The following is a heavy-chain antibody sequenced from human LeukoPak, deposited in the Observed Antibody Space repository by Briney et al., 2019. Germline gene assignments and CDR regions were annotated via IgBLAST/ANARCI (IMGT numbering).Heavy chain of an antibody. CDR3: AREFSSSSGYYYYMDV. J-gene: IGHJ6*03. CDR2: IYHSGST. Sequence: PSETLSLTCTVSGYSISSGYYWGWIRQPPGKGLEWIGSIYHSGSTYYNPSLKSRVTISVDTSKNQFSLKLSSVTAADTAVYYCAREFSSSSGYYYYMDVWGKGTTVTVSS. CDR1: GYSISSGYY. D-gene: IGHD6-6*01. V-gene: IGHV4-38-2*02.